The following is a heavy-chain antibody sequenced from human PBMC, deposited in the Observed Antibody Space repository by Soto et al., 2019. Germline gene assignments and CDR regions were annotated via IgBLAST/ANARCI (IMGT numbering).Heavy chain of an antibody. CDR2: IIPIFGTA. D-gene: IGHD3-16*01. J-gene: IGHJ6*02. CDR1: GGTFSSYA. CDR3: ARSFGGATYYCYYGMDV. Sequence: QVQLVQSGAEVKKPGSSVKVSCKASGGTFSSYAISWVRQAPGQGLEWMGGIIPIFGTANYAQKFQGRVTITADESPSAAYMEMSSLRYEDTAVSYCARSFGGATYYCYYGMDVWGQGTTVTVSS. V-gene: IGHV1-69*12.